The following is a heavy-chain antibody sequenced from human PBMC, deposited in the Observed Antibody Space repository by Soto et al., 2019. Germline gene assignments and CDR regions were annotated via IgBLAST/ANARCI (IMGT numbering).Heavy chain of an antibody. J-gene: IGHJ4*02. CDR2: IWTDGSKK. V-gene: IGHV3-33*01. D-gene: IGHD3-10*01. CDR1: GFTFSNYG. Sequence: QEQLVESGGGVVQPGRSLRLSCAVSGFTFSNYGMHWVRQAPGKGLEWLAFIWTDGSKKYYVDSVKGRFTISRDNSKNTLYLEMTSLTADDTAVYYCARDWDQELLYEGASFDYWGQGTLVSVSS. CDR3: ARDWDQELLYEGASFDY.